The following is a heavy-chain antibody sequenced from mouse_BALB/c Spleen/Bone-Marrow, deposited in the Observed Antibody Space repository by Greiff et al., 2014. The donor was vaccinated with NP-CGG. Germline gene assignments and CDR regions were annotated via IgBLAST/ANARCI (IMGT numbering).Heavy chain of an antibody. CDR1: GFNIKDTY. J-gene: IGHJ3*01. Sequence: EVKLVESGAELGKPGASVKLSCTASGFNIKDTYMHWVKQRPEQGLEWIGRIDPANGNTKYDPKFQGKATITADTSSNTAYLQLSSLTSEDTAVYYCAPYYYGSSQFAYSRQGTLVPVSA. D-gene: IGHD1-1*01. CDR2: IDPANGNT. CDR3: APYYYGSSQFAY. V-gene: IGHV14-3*02.